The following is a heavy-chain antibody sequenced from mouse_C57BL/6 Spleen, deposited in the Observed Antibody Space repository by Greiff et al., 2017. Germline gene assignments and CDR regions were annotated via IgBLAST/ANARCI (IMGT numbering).Heavy chain of an antibody. V-gene: IGHV1-82*01. CDR1: GYAFSSSW. CDR3: ARSNYYGGSSLAMDY. J-gene: IGHJ4*01. D-gene: IGHD1-1*01. Sequence: QVQLQQSGPELVKPGASVKISCKASGYAFSSSWMNWVKQRPGKGLEWIGRIYPGDGDTNYNGKFKGKATLTADKSSSTAYMQLSSLTSEDSAVXFCARSNYYGGSSLAMDYWGQGTSVTVSS. CDR2: IYPGDGDT.